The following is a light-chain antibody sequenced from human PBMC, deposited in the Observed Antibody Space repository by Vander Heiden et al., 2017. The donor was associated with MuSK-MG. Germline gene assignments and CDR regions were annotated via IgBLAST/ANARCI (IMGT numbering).Light chain of an antibody. CDR1: SLRSYY. CDR2: GKN. J-gene: IGLJ2*01. Sequence: SSELTQDPAVSVALGQTVRITCQGDSLRSYYASWYQQKPGQAPVLVIYGKNNRPSGIPDRFSGSSSGNTASVTITGAQAEDEADYYCNSRDSSGNYVVFGGGTKLNVL. V-gene: IGLV3-19*01. CDR3: NSRDSSGNYVV.